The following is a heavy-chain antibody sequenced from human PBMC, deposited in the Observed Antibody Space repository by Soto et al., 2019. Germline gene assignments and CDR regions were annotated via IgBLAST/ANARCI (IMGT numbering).Heavy chain of an antibody. V-gene: IGHV4-59*08. Sequence: SETLSHTCTVSGGSISSYYWSWVRQPPGKGLEWIGYIYYSGSTNYNPSLKSRVTISVDTSKNQFSLKLSSVTAADTAVYYCARLQQNWFLDVWGKGTTVTVSS. CDR1: GGSISSYY. CDR3: ARLQQNWFLDV. D-gene: IGHD5-18*01. J-gene: IGHJ6*04. CDR2: IYYSGST.